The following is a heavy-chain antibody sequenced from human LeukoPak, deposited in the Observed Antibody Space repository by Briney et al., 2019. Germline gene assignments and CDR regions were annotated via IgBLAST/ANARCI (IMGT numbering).Heavy chain of an antibody. CDR1: GFTFSSYG. CDR2: ISYDGRNK. J-gene: IGHJ4*02. Sequence: GGSLRLSCAASGFTFSSYGMHWVRQAPGKGLEWVAVISYDGRNKGYADSVKGRFTLSRDNSKNTLYLHMNSLRAEDTAVYYCAKGRYHDSRGYYSLAYFDYWGQGTLVTVSS. CDR3: AKGRYHDSRGYYSLAYFDY. D-gene: IGHD3-22*01. V-gene: IGHV3-30*18.